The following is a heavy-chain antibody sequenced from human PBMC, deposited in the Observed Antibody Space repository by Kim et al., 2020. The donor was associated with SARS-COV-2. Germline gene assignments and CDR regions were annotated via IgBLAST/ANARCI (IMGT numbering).Heavy chain of an antibody. Sequence: GGSLRLSCEGSGFDFDTFAINWVRQAPGKGLEWVSLITYHDVVMYYANSVKGRFTASRDNSKAYLQLQRHSGGDTATDYYSYGLQVPSYWVAWDFWGQG. J-gene: IGHJ6*02. D-gene: IGHD4-4*01. CDR3: GLQVPSYWVAWDF. CDR1: GFDFDTFA. V-gene: IGHV3-23*01. CDR2: ITYHDVVM.